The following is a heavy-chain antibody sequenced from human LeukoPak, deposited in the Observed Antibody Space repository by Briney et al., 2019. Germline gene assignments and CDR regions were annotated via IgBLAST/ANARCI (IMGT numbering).Heavy chain of an antibody. Sequence: GGSLRLSYAASGFTFSSYWMTWVRQAPGKGLAWVANIKQDGSENYYVDSVKGRFTISRDNAKNSLYLQMNSLRAEDTALYFCARDQAAFDIWGQGTMVTVSS. J-gene: IGHJ3*02. CDR1: GFTFSSYW. V-gene: IGHV3-7*05. CDR2: IKQDGSEN. CDR3: ARDQAAFDI.